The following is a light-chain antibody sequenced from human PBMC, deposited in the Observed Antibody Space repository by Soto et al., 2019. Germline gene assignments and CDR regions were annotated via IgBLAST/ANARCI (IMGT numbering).Light chain of an antibody. Sequence: EIVLTQPPGTLSLSPGERATLSCRASQSVSSNYLGWYQQIPGRAPRVLIFDASIRATGIPDRFSGSGPGTDFTLTISRLEPEDFAVYYCHQYDTLPLTFGGGTKVDIK. V-gene: IGKV3-20*01. CDR1: QSVSSNY. J-gene: IGKJ4*01. CDR2: DAS. CDR3: HQYDTLPLT.